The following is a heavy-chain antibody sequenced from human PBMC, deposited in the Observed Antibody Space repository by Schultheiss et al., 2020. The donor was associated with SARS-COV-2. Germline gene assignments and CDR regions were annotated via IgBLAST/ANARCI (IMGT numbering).Heavy chain of an antibody. J-gene: IGHJ4*02. CDR3: ARAEYSSSFDY. Sequence: SETLSLTCTVSGGSISSYYWSWIRQPPGKGLEWIGSIYTSGSTNYNPSLKSRVTISVDTSKNQFSLKLSSVTAADTAVYYCARAEYSSSFDYWGQGTLVTVSS. V-gene: IGHV4-4*08. CDR1: GGSISSYY. D-gene: IGHD6-6*01. CDR2: IYTSGST.